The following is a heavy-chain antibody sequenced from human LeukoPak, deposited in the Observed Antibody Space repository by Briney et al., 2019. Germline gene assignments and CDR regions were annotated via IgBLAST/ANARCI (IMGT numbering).Heavy chain of an antibody. CDR1: GFTVSSNY. Sequence: GGSLRLSCAASGFTVSSNYMSWVRQAPGKGLEWVSVIYSGGSTYYADSVKGRFTISRDNSKNTLYLQMNSLRAEDTAVYYCAREGYYYDSSGCHDYWGQGTLATVSS. V-gene: IGHV3-53*01. CDR2: IYSGGST. J-gene: IGHJ4*02. CDR3: AREGYYYDSSGCHDY. D-gene: IGHD3-22*01.